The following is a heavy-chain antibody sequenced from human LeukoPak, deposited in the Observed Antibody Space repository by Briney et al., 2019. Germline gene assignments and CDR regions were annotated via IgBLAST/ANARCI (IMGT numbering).Heavy chain of an antibody. Sequence: PGGSLRLSCAASGFTFSSYGMHWVRQAPGKGLEWVAFIRYDGSNKYYADSVKGRFTISRDNSKNTLYLQMNSLRAEDTAVYYCAKDGGAVAGYFDYWGQGTLVTVSS. CDR1: GFTFSSYG. J-gene: IGHJ4*02. D-gene: IGHD6-19*01. CDR3: AKDGGAVAGYFDY. V-gene: IGHV3-30*02. CDR2: IRYDGSNK.